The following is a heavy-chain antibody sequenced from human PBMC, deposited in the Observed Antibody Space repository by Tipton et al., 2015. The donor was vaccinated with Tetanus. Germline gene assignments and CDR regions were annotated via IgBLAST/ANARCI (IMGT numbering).Heavy chain of an antibody. D-gene: IGHD3-10*01. CDR1: GFTFDDYA. CDR3: AKDYNFGFGYFDY. Sequence: SLRLSCAASGFTFDDYAMHWVRQAPGKGLEWVSGISWNSGSIGYADSVKGRFTISRDNAKNSLYLQMNSLRAEDTALYYCAKDYNFGFGYFDYWGQGILVTVSS. J-gene: IGHJ4*02. V-gene: IGHV3-9*01. CDR2: ISWNSGSI.